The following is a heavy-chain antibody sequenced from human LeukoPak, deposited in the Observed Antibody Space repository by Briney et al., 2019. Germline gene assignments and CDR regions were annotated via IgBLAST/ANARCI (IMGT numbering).Heavy chain of an antibody. J-gene: IGHJ3*02. CDR1: GYTFTSYY. Sequence: ASVKVSFKASGYTFTSYYMHWVRQAPGQGLEWMGIINPSGGSTSYAQKFQGRVTMTRDTSTSTVYMELSSLRSEDTAVYYCARVGDSSAGRSPGAFDIWGQGTMVTVSS. CDR3: ARVGDSSAGRSPGAFDI. V-gene: IGHV1-46*01. D-gene: IGHD3-22*01. CDR2: INPSGGST.